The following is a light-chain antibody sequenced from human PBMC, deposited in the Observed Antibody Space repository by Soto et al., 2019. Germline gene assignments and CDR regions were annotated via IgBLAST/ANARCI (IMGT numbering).Light chain of an antibody. CDR1: QSISSW. CDR3: QQYNSYPT. Sequence: DIQMTQSPSTLSAFVGDSVTITCRASQSISSWLAWYQQRPGKAPKLLIYKASSLESGVPSRFSGSESGTQFILTISSLQPDDFATYYCQQYNSYPTFGQGTKVDIK. CDR2: KAS. J-gene: IGKJ1*01. V-gene: IGKV1-5*03.